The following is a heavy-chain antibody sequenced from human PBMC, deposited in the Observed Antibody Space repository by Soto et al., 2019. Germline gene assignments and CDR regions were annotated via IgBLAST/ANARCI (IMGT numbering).Heavy chain of an antibody. CDR3: ARGERCSSTSCYKGFDY. D-gene: IGHD2-2*02. CDR1: GYTFTSYA. CDR2: INAGNGNT. J-gene: IGHJ4*02. Sequence: QVQLVQSGAEVKKPGASVKVSCKASGYTFTSYAMHWVRQAPGQRLEWMGWINAGNGNTKYSQKFQGRVTITRDTSASTAYMELSSLRSEDTAVYYCARGERCSSTSCYKGFDYWGQGTLVTVSS. V-gene: IGHV1-3*01.